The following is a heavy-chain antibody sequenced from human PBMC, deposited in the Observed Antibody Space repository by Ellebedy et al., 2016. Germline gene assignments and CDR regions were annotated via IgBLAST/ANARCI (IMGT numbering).Heavy chain of an antibody. V-gene: IGHV4-59*01. CDR2: IYYSGFT. Sequence: SETLSLTCTVSGGSISTYYWSWIRQPPGKGLEWIGYIYYSGFTNYSPSLKSLVTLSVDTSQNQFSLKLTSVTAADTAVYYCAGITIFGVVSYVDVWGQGTTVTVPS. CDR1: GGSISTYY. J-gene: IGHJ6*02. CDR3: AGITIFGVVSYVDV. D-gene: IGHD3-3*01.